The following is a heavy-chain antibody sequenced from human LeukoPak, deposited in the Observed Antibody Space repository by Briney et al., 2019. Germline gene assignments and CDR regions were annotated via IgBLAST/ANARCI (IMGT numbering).Heavy chain of an antibody. D-gene: IGHD4-17*01. Sequence: PGGSLRLSCAASGFTFSNIAFYWVRQAPGKGLEWISSFSTSDSRTNYADSVKGRFTISSDISKNTLFLQMNGLRADDTAVYYCATSTVTNGFDYWGQGDLVTVSS. V-gene: IGHV3-23*01. CDR2: FSTSDSRT. CDR3: ATSTVTNGFDY. J-gene: IGHJ4*02. CDR1: GFTFSNIA.